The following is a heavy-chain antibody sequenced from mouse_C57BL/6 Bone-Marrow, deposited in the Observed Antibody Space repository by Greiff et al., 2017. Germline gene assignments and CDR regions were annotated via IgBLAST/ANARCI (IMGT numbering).Heavy chain of an antibody. CDR1: GFSLTSYG. V-gene: IGHV2-2*01. CDR2: IWSGGST. D-gene: IGHD2-3*01. Sequence: VMLVESGPGLVQPSQSLSITCTVSGFSLTSYGVHWVRQSPGKGLEWLGVIWSGGSTDYNSAFISRLSISKDNSKSQVFFKMNSLQADDTAIYYCARNGGYYVPFAYWGQGTLVTVSA. CDR3: ARNGGYYVPFAY. J-gene: IGHJ3*01.